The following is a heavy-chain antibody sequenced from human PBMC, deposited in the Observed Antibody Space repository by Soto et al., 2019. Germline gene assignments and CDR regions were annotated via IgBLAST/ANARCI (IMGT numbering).Heavy chain of an antibody. J-gene: IGHJ6*03. CDR1: GFTFSSYW. CDR3: ARDPTPRMLRSLDYYYMDV. V-gene: IGHV3-7*01. Sequence: VQLVESGGGLVQPGGSLRLSCAASGFTFSSYWMSWVRQAPGKGLEWVANIKQDGSEKYYVDSVKGRFTISRDNAKNSLYLQMNSLRAEDTAVYYCARDPTPRMLRSLDYYYMDVWGKGTTVTVSS. D-gene: IGHD2-8*01. CDR2: IKQDGSEK.